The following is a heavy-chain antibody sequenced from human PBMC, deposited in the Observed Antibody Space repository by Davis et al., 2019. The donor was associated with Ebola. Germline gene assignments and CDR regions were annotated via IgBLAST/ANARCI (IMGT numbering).Heavy chain of an antibody. J-gene: IGHJ3*02. D-gene: IGHD1-26*01. CDR2: ITHIETYT. Sequence: GGSLRLSCAASGFTLSDYYMSWVRQAPGKGLEWISYITHIETYTNYADSVKGRFTISRDNSKNTLYLQMNGLRVEDTAIYYCAKDTSNIWFDIWGQGTMVTVSS. CDR3: AKDTSNIWFDI. CDR1: GFTLSDYY. V-gene: IGHV3-11*05.